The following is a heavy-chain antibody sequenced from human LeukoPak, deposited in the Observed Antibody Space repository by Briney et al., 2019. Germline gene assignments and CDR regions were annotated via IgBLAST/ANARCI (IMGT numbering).Heavy chain of an antibody. CDR3: ARGGYSYGYALDY. CDR2: IYYSVST. J-gene: IGHJ4*02. V-gene: IGHV4-59*01. CDR1: GGSISSYY. Sequence: TSETLSLTCTVSGGSISSYYWSWIRQPPGKGLEWIGYIYYSVSTNYNTSLKSQVTISVETSKNEFSLKLRSVTAADTAVYYCARGGYSYGYALDYWGQGTLVTVSS. D-gene: IGHD5-18*01.